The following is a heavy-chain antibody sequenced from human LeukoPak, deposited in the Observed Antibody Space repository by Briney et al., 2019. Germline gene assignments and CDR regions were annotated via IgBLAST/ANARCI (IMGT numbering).Heavy chain of an antibody. CDR3: TKGRGI. J-gene: IGHJ4*02. CDR2: IYHSGSA. CDR1: GGSISSNNW. Sequence: SGALSLTCGVSGGSISSNNWWSWVRQPPGQGLEWIGEIYHSGSANYNPSLKSRVTISVDKSKNQLSLKLISVTAADTAVYYCTKGRGIWGQGTLVTVSS. V-gene: IGHV4-4*02. D-gene: IGHD3-10*01.